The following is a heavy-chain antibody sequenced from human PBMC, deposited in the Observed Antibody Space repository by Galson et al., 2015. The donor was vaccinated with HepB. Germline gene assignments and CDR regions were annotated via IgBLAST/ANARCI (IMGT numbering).Heavy chain of an antibody. D-gene: IGHD3-16*01. Sequence: SLRLSCAASGFTFSSYSMNWVRQAPGKGLEWVSYISSSSSTIYYADSVKGRFTISRDNAKNSLYLQMNSLRAEDTAVYYCARTPLRIWGAFDIWGRGTMVTVSS. CDR2: ISSSSSTI. V-gene: IGHV3-48*01. CDR1: GFTFSSYS. J-gene: IGHJ3*02. CDR3: ARTPLRIWGAFDI.